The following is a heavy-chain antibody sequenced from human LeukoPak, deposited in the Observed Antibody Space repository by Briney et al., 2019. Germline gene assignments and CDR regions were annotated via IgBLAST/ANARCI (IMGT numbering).Heavy chain of an antibody. CDR1: GFTFSSYS. V-gene: IGHV3-48*01. CDR3: ASEYYGSGSDY. Sequence: GGTLRLSCAASGFTFSSYSMNWVRQAPGKGLEWVSYISSSSSTIYYADSVKGRFTIPRDNAKNSLYLQMNSLRAEDTAVYYCASEYYGSGSDYWGRGTLVTVSS. J-gene: IGHJ4*02. CDR2: ISSSSSTI. D-gene: IGHD3-10*01.